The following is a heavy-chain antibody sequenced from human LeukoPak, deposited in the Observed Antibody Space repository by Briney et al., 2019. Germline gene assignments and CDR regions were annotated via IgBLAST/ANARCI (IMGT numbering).Heavy chain of an antibody. Sequence: GGSLRLSCAASGFTFSSYEMNWVRQAPGKGLEWVSYISSSGSTIYYADSVKGRFTISRDNAKNSLYLQMNSLRAEDTAVYYCARVFNWFDPSGQGTLVTVSS. V-gene: IGHV3-48*03. CDR2: ISSSGSTI. CDR1: GFTFSSYE. J-gene: IGHJ5*02. CDR3: ARVFNWFDP.